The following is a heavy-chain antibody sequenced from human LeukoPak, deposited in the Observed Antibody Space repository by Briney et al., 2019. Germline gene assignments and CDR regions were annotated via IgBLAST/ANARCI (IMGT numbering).Heavy chain of an antibody. CDR3: ARAYYYGHFDY. J-gene: IGHJ4*02. Sequence: SETLSLTCAVSGGSISSGGYSWSWIRQPPGKGLEWIGYIYHSGSTYYNPSLKSRVTISVDRSKNQFSLKLSSVTAADTAVYYCARAYYYGHFDYWGQGTLVTVSS. CDR1: GGSISSGGYS. CDR2: IYHSGST. D-gene: IGHD3-10*01. V-gene: IGHV4-30-2*01.